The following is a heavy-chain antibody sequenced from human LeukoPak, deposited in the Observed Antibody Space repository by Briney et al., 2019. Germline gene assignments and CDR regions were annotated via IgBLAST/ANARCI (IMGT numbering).Heavy chain of an antibody. J-gene: IGHJ4*02. CDR2: ISGSGGST. V-gene: IGHV3-23*01. Sequence: GGSLRLSCAASGFTFSSYAMSWVRQAPGRGLEWVSVISGSGGSTYYADSVKGRFTISRDNSKNTLYLQMSSLRAEDTAVYYCAKERAPRVTTGGFDYWGQGTLVTVSS. CDR3: AKERAPRVTTGGFDY. CDR1: GFTFSSYA. D-gene: IGHD4-17*01.